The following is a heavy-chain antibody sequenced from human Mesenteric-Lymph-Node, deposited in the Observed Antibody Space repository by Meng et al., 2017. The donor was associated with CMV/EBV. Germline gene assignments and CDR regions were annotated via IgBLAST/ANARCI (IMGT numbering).Heavy chain of an antibody. CDR2: VTWNGGKT. J-gene: IGHJ4*02. Sequence: GESLKISCSASGFTFDDYVINWVRQAPGKGLEWVSGVTWNGGKTAYADSVKGRFTISRDYAKNSLYLQMNSLRAEDTAVYYCARGRRPDYWGQGTLVTVSS. V-gene: IGHV3-20*04. CDR3: ARGRRPDY. CDR1: GFTFDDYV.